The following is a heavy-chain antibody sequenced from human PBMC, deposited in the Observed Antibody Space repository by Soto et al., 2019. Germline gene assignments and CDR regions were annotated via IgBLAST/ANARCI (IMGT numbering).Heavy chain of an antibody. D-gene: IGHD2-2*01. CDR3: ARGFCSSTTCRPLY. Sequence: RRLSCAASGFTFSSYFMNWVRQAPGKGLEWVSSISSSSSYIYYADSVKGRFTISRDNAKNSLYLQMNSLRGEDTAVYYCARGFCSSTTCRPLYWGQGTLVTVSS. CDR2: ISSSSSYI. J-gene: IGHJ4*02. V-gene: IGHV3-21*01. CDR1: GFTFSSYF.